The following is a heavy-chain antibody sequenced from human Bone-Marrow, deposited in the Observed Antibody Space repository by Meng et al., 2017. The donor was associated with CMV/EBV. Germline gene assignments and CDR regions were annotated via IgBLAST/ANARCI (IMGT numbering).Heavy chain of an antibody. J-gene: IGHJ4*02. V-gene: IGHV4-30-4*08. CDR2: ISYNGRT. Sequence: SETLSLTCSVSGASISRADNFWSWIRQPPGKGLEWIGYISYNGRTFYNPSLKSRVTISVDTSKNQFSLNLSSVTAADTAVYYCAREPGKLLGEFSFPVDYWGQGTLVTVSS. D-gene: IGHD3-16*02. CDR3: AREPGKLLGEFSFPVDY. CDR1: GASISRADNF.